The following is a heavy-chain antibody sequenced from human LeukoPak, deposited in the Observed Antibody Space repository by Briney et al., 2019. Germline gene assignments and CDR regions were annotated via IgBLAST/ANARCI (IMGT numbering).Heavy chain of an antibody. CDR3: ARTADDRFDY. D-gene: IGHD3-3*01. CDR1: GGSVSSGSDY. Sequence: SETLSPTCPVSGGSVSSGSDYWSWIRQPPGKGLEWIGYIYYSGSTNYNPSLKSRVTISVDTSKNQFSLKLSSVAAADTAVYYCARTADDRFDYWGQGTLVTVSS. CDR2: IYYSGST. J-gene: IGHJ4*02. V-gene: IGHV4-61*01.